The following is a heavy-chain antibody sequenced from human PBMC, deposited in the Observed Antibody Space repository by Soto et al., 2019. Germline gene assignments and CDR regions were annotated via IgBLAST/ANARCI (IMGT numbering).Heavy chain of an antibody. V-gene: IGHV3-53*01. CDR3: AREVVTPLYFDL. CDR2: IYSGGST. Sequence: GGSLRLSCAASGFTVSSNYMSWVRQAPGKGLEWVSVIYSGGSTYYADSVKGRFTISRDNSKNTLYLQMNSLRAEDTAVYYCAREVVTPLYFDLWGRGTLVTVSS. CDR1: GFTVSSNY. J-gene: IGHJ2*01. D-gene: IGHD2-21*02.